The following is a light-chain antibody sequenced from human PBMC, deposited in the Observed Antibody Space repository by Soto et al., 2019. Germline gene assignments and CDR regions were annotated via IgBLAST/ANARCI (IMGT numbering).Light chain of an antibody. CDR2: YAS. V-gene: IGKV3-15*01. CDR3: QQYNNWPPIT. J-gene: IGKJ5*01. CDR1: QSVRNN. Sequence: ETMMMQSPATLSVSPGERATLSCRASQSVRNNLAWYQQKPGQAPRLLIYYASTRATGVPARFSGSGSGTEFTLTISSLQSEDSALYYCQQYNNWPPITFGQGTRLEMK.